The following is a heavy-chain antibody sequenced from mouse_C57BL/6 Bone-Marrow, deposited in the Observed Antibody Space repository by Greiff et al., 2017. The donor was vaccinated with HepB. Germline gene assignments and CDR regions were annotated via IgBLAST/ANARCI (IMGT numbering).Heavy chain of an antibody. J-gene: IGHJ2*01. V-gene: IGHV5-9*01. Sequence: EVQLVESGGGLVKPGGSLKLSCAASGFTFSSYTMSWVRQTPEKRLEWVATISGGGGNTYYPDSVKGRFTISRDNAKNTLYLQMGSRRSEDTALYYCARHGARWLRDFDYWGQGTTLTVSS. CDR1: GFTFSSYT. CDR3: ARHGARWLRDFDY. CDR2: ISGGGGNT. D-gene: IGHD2-2*01.